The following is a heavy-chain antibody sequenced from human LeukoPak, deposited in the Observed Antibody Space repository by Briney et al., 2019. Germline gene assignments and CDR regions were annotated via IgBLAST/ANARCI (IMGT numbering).Heavy chain of an antibody. Sequence: GGSLRLSCAASGFTFSSYYMHWVRQAPGQGLEWMGIINPSGGSTSYAQKFQGRVTMTRDTSTSTVYMELSSLRSEDTAVYYCAREEMVVIASLTNYFDYWGQGTLVTVSS. J-gene: IGHJ4*02. V-gene: IGHV1-46*01. D-gene: IGHD2-21*01. CDR3: AREEMVVIASLTNYFDY. CDR2: INPSGGST. CDR1: GFTFSSYY.